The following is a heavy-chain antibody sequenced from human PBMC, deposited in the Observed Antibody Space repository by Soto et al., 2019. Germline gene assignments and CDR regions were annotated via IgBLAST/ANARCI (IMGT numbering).Heavy chain of an antibody. V-gene: IGHV4-39*01. CDR3: ARRSGYNFYYNYYGMDV. D-gene: IGHD3-22*01. CDR1: GCAMTICNHH. CDR2: IYYSGST. J-gene: IGHJ6*02. Sequence: SEPPSPTFITFGCAMTICNHHWSGIPQPPGKGLEWIGTIYYSGSTYYNPSLKSRVTISVDTSKNQFSLKLTSVTAADTAVYYCARRSGYNFYYNYYGMDVWGQGTTVS.